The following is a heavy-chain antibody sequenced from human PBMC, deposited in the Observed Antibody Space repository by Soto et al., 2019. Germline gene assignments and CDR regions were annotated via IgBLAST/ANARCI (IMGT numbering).Heavy chain of an antibody. CDR2: IYYSGST. D-gene: IGHD3-3*01. Sequence: ASETLSLTCTVSGGSINSGGYYWSWIRQHPGKGLEWIGYIYYSGSTYYNPSLKSRVTISIDTSKNQFSLKLSSVTAANTAVYHCARAQTIFGIITVFDYWGQGTLVTVSS. CDR3: ARAQTIFGIITVFDY. J-gene: IGHJ4*02. CDR1: GGSINSGGYY. V-gene: IGHV4-31*03.